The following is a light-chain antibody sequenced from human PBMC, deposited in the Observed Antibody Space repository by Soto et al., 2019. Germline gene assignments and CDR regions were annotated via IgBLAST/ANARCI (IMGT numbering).Light chain of an antibody. CDR3: QQYNDYPST. V-gene: IGKV1-5*03. Sequence: DIQMTQSPSTLSASVGDRVTITCRASQSIDNWLAWYKRKPGKAPKLLLYKASTLESGVPSRFSGSGSGPEFTLAISSLQPDDFATEYGQQYNDYPSTFGQGTKLEMK. CDR2: KAS. CDR1: QSIDNW. J-gene: IGKJ2*01.